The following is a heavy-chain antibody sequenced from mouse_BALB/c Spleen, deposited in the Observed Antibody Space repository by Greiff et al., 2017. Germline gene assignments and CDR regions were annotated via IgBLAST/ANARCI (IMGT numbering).Heavy chain of an antibody. Sequence: EVKLVESGGGLVKPGGSLKLSCAASGFTFSDYYMYWVRQTPEKRLEWVATISDGGSYTYYPDSVKGRFTISRDNAKNNLYLQMSSLKSEDTAMYDCSRASYYGNYYYAMDYWGQGTSVTVSS. CDR2: ISDGGSYT. V-gene: IGHV5-4*02. D-gene: IGHD2-10*01. CDR1: GFTFSDYY. J-gene: IGHJ4*01. CDR3: SRASYYGNYYYAMDY.